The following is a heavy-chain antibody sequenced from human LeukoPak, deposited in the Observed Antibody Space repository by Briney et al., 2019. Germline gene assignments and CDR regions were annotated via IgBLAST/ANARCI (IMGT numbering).Heavy chain of an antibody. CDR2: IYYSGST. V-gene: IGHV4-39*01. D-gene: IGHD3-22*01. Sequence: KTGGSLRLSCAASGFTFSSYGMRWIRQPPGKGLEWIGSIYYSGSTYYDPSLKSRVTISGDTSKNQFSLKLSSVTAADTAVYYCARLRLGDSSGYFAFDIWGQGTMVTVSS. CDR3: ARLRLGDSSGYFAFDI. CDR1: GFTFSSYG. J-gene: IGHJ3*02.